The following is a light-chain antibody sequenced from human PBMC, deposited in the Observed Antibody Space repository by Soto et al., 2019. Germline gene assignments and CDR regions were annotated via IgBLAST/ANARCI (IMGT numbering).Light chain of an antibody. Sequence: EIVMTQSPATLSVSPGGSATLSCRASQHVSSNLAWYRQKPGQAPTLLIYRASTRATGIPATFSGSGSGTEFTLTISSLQSEDFAAYYCQQYNKWPYTFGQGTKLEI. CDR3: QQYNKWPYT. CDR2: RAS. V-gene: IGKV3-15*01. J-gene: IGKJ2*01. CDR1: QHVSSN.